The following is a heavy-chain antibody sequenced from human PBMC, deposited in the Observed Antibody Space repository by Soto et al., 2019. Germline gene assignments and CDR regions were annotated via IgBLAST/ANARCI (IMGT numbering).Heavy chain of an antibody. Sequence: GGSLRLSFAAPGFTFSSYALSWGRPAPGEGLEWVSAISGSGGSTYYADSVKGRFTISRDNSKNTLYLQMNSLRAEDTAVYYCAKASYSSSWPEYYFDYWGQGTLVTVSS. V-gene: IGHV3-23*01. J-gene: IGHJ4*02. CDR1: GFTFSSYA. CDR3: AKASYSSSWPEYYFDY. CDR2: ISGSGGST. D-gene: IGHD6-13*01.